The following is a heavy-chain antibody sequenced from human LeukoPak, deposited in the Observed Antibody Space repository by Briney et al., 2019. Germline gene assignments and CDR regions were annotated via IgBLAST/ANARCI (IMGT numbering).Heavy chain of an antibody. CDR2: ISSSSSII. CDR1: DFTLSSYS. D-gene: IGHD2-21*01. Sequence: GGSLRLSCTAFDFTLSSYSMNWGRQAPGKGLEWLSYISSSSSIIYYADSVKGRFTISRDNAKNSLYLQMNSLRGEDTAVYYCASDLDSALSYILDVWGQGTTVTVSS. CDR3: ASDLDSALSYILDV. V-gene: IGHV3-21*05. J-gene: IGHJ6*02.